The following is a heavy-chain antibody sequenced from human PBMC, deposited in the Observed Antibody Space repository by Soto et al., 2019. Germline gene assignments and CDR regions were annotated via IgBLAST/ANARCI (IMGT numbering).Heavy chain of an antibody. V-gene: IGHV1-69*13. CDR3: ARHGSPLIGVVTAIYAFDI. J-gene: IGHJ3*02. Sequence: GVSANASCPDSGGTLATYAMIYLRQATGQGLELLGGILPIFGTANYAQKFQGRVTITADESTSTAYMELSSLRSEDTAVYYCARHGSPLIGVVTAIYAFDIRGQGTMVTGSS. CDR1: GGTLATYA. CDR2: ILPIFGTA. D-gene: IGHD2-21*02.